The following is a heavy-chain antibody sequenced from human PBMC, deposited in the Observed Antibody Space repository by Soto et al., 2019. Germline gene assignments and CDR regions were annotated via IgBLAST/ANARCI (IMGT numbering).Heavy chain of an antibody. V-gene: IGHV1-46*01. Sequence: QVQLVQSGAEVKKPGASVKVSCKASGYTFTSYYMHWVRQAPGQGLEWMGIINPSGGSTSYAQKFQGRVTMTRETSTSTVYMELSSLRSEDTAVYYCARNWGLTGYFDYWGQGTLVTVSS. D-gene: IGHD7-27*01. CDR1: GYTFTSYY. J-gene: IGHJ4*02. CDR2: INPSGGST. CDR3: ARNWGLTGYFDY.